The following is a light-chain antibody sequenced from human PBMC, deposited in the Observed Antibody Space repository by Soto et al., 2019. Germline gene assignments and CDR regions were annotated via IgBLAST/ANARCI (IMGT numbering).Light chain of an antibody. J-gene: IGKJ2*01. CDR2: AAS. CDR1: QGISSY. Sequence: AIRMTQSPSSFSASTGDRVTITCRASQGISSYLAWYKQKPGKAPKLLVYAASTLQYGVPSRFSGSGSGTDFTLTSSCLQSEDFATYFCQQYYTYPQTFGQGTKLEIK. CDR3: QQYYTYPQT. V-gene: IGKV1-8*01.